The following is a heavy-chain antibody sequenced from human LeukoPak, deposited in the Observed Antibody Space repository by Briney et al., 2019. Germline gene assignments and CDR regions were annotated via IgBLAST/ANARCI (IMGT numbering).Heavy chain of an antibody. D-gene: IGHD3-22*01. Sequence: GGSLRLSCAASGFTFSSYWMHWVRQAPGKGLVWVSRIHSDGSSTSYADSVKGRFTISRDNSKNTLYLQMNSLRAEDTAVYYCAKRPLSGYYSYDAFDIWGQGTMVTVSS. V-gene: IGHV3-74*01. CDR3: AKRPLSGYYSYDAFDI. CDR1: GFTFSSYW. CDR2: IHSDGSST. J-gene: IGHJ3*02.